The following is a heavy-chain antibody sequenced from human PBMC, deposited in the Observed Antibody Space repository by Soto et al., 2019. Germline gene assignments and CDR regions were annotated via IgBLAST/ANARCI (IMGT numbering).Heavy chain of an antibody. D-gene: IGHD6-19*01. Sequence: PXGSLRLSFAASGFTFSNYCIHCVRQAPGKGLEWVSFISYDGSNRYYADSVRGRFTISRDNSENTVYLQMNSLRAEDTAVYYCAKDTGSGGSPFDYWGQGTLVTVYS. CDR2: ISYDGSNR. J-gene: IGHJ4*02. CDR3: AKDTGSGGSPFDY. CDR1: GFTFSNYC. V-gene: IGHV3-30*18.